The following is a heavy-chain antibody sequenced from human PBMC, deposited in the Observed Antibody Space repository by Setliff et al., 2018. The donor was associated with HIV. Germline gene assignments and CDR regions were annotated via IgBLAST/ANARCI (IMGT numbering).Heavy chain of an antibody. V-gene: IGHV4-34*01. D-gene: IGHD3-10*01. CDR2: VHYSGRT. CDR1: GGSLSGYY. Sequence: LSLTCAAYGGSLSGYYWSWIRQTPGKGLEWIGEVHYSGRTAYNPSLQSRVAIPVDMYGNQFFLRLTSVTAADTSVYYCARHRAQRGSGTYYDDWFDPWGQGTLVTVSS. CDR3: ARHRAQRGSGTYYDDWFDP. J-gene: IGHJ5*02.